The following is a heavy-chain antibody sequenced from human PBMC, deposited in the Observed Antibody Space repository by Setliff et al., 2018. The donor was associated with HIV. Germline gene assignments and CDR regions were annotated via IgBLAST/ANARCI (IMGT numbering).Heavy chain of an antibody. V-gene: IGHV1-24*01. CDR2: FDPEDGET. D-gene: IGHD6-13*01. CDR1: GYSFSDYY. J-gene: IGHJ1*01. CDR3: ATVVIAAARGSEYFQH. Sequence: ASVKVSCKASGYSFSDYYMHWVRQAPGKGLEWMGGFDPEDGETIYAQKFQGRVTMTEDTSTDTAYMELSSLRSEDTAVYYCATVVIAAARGSEYFQHWGQGTLVTVSS.